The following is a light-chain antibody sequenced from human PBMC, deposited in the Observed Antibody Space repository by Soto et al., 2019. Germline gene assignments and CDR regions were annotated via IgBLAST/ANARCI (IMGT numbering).Light chain of an antibody. CDR2: DVS. CDR3: SSYTTSIPHVV. J-gene: IGLJ2*01. V-gene: IGLV2-14*01. Sequence: QSALTQPASVSGSPGQSITISCTGTSSDVGGYNYVSWYQQHPGKAPKLMIYDVSNRPSGVSNRFSGSKSGNTASLTISGLQAEEEADYYCSSYTTSIPHVVFGGGTKLTVL. CDR1: SSDVGGYNY.